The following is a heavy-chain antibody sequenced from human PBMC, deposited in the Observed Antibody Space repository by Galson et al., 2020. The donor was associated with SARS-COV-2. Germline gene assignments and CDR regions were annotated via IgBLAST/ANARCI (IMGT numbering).Heavy chain of an antibody. J-gene: IGHJ3*02. CDR3: AFSGYAAEAFDI. Sequence: ETSETLSLTCAVYGGSFSGYYWSWIRQPPGKGLEWIGEINHSGSTNYNPSLKSRVTISVDTSKNQFSLKLSSVTAADTAVYYCAFSGYAAEAFDIWGQGTMVTVSS. D-gene: IGHD5-12*01. CDR1: GGSFSGYY. V-gene: IGHV4-34*01. CDR2: INHSGST.